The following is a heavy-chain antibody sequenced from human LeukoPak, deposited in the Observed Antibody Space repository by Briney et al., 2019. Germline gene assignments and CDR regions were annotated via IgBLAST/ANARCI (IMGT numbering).Heavy chain of an antibody. CDR1: GGTFSSYA. D-gene: IGHD5-24*01. CDR3: ARDNAVRDEAWWFNP. V-gene: IGHV1-69*06. J-gene: IGHJ5*02. CDR2: IIPIFGTA. Sequence: SVKVSCKASGGTFSSYAISWVRQAPGQGLEWVGGIIPIFGTANSAQKFQGRVTITADKSTSTAYMELSSLRSEDTAVYYCARDNAVRDEAWWFNPWGQGTLVTVSS.